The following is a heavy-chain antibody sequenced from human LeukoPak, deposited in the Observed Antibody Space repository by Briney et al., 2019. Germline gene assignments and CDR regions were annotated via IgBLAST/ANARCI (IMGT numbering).Heavy chain of an antibody. CDR3: ARGNGWYGDYYFDY. D-gene: IGHD6-19*01. V-gene: IGHV4-59*01. CDR1: GGSISSYY. CDR2: IYYSGST. Sequence: SETLSLTWTVTGGSISSYYWSWIRQPPGKRLEWIGYIYYSGSTNYNPSLKSRVTISVDTSKNQFSLKLSSVTAADTAVYYCARGNGWYGDYYFDYWGQGTLVTVSS. J-gene: IGHJ4*02.